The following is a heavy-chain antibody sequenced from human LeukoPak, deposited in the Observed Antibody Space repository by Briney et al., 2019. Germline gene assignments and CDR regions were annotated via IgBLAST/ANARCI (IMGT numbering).Heavy chain of an antibody. CDR3: ARMGATSHSFDY. V-gene: IGHV3-74*01. J-gene: IGHJ4*02. D-gene: IGHD1-26*01. CDR2: INSDGSST. Sequence: GGSLRLSCAASGFTFSSYWIHWVRQAPGKGLVWVSRINSDGSSTSYADSVKGRFTTSRGKAKNTLYLQMNSLRAEDTAVYYCARMGATSHSFDYWGQGTLVTVSS. CDR1: GFTFSSYW.